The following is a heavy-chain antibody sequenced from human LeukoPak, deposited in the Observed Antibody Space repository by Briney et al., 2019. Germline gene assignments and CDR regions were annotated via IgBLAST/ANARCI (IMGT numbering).Heavy chain of an antibody. D-gene: IGHD2-15*01. CDR2: INSDGSST. CDR1: GFTFSSYW. Sequence: GGSLRLSCAASGFTFSSYWMHWVRQAPGKGLVWVSRINSDGSSTSYADSVKGRFTISRDNLRSTVFLQMNSLRVDDTAIYYCAKDVQHPGIVWGQGTLVTVSS. V-gene: IGHV3-74*01. CDR3: AKDVQHPGIV. J-gene: IGHJ4*02.